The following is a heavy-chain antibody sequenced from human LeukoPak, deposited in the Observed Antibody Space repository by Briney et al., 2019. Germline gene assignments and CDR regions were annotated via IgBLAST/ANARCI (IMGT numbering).Heavy chain of an antibody. J-gene: IGHJ4*02. CDR2: MFDTVTT. D-gene: IGHD5-18*01. Sequence: PSEAVSLTRAGSGASINTHYWSWLGPPRGKGLEGIGYMFDTVTTKDNPSLKSRFTLSADTSKNQFSLRLTSVTAADTAAYYCATLKCGNIFGYFDFGGQGIPVTVSS. V-gene: IGHV4-59*11. CDR3: ATLKCGNIFGYFDF. CDR1: GASINTHY.